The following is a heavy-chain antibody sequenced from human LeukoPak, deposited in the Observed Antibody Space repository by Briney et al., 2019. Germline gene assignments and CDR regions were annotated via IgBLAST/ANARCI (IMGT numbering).Heavy chain of an antibody. D-gene: IGHD1-26*01. V-gene: IGHV4-38-2*02. CDR2: IYHSGTT. CDR1: GYSISTGYF. J-gene: IGHJ5*02. CDR3: ARDGSYYRDWFDP. Sequence: SETLSLTCTVSGYSISTGYFWGWIRQTPGKGLEWIGSIYHSGTTYYNPSLKSRVTISVDTSENQFSLKLNSVTAADTAVYYCARDGSYYRDWFDPWGQGTLVTVSS.